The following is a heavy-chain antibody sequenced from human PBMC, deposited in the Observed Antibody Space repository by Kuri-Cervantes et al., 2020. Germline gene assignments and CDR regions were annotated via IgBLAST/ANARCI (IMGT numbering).Heavy chain of an antibody. V-gene: IGHV1-18*01. CDR3: ARLFRSYYGSGSHKVYYYGMDV. CDR2: ISAYNGNT. J-gene: IGHJ6*02. CDR1: GYTFTSYG. D-gene: IGHD3-10*01. Sequence: GGSLRLSCKASGYTFTSYGISWVRQAPGQGLEWMGWISAYNGNTNYAQKLQGRVTMTTDTSTSTAYMELRSLRSDDTAVYYCARLFRSYYGSGSHKVYYYGMDVWGQGTTVTVSS.